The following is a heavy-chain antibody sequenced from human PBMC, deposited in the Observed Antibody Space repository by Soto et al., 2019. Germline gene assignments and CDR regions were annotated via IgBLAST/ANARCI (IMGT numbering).Heavy chain of an antibody. J-gene: IGHJ4*02. V-gene: IGHV3-23*01. CDR1: GFTFSSYA. CDR3: AKVGYSYGRLYYFDY. Sequence: PGGSLRLSXAASGFTFSSYAMSWVLQAPGKGLEWVSAISGSGGSTYYADSVKGRFTISRDNSKNTLYLQMNSLRAEDTAVYYCAKVGYSYGRLYYFDYWGQGTLVTVSS. D-gene: IGHD5-18*01. CDR2: ISGSGGST.